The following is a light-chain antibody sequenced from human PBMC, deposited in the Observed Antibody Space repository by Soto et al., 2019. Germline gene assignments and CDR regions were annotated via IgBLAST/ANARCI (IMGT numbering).Light chain of an antibody. CDR2: EVY. J-gene: IGLJ1*01. Sequence: QSSLTQPASVSGSPGQSITISCGGTSSDVGAYIYVSWYQQFPGKAPKLILYEVYNRPSGVSNRFSGSKSDTTASLTISGLQPEDEADYYCSAYSDIDTKVFGTGTKLTVL. CDR3: SAYSDIDTKV. V-gene: IGLV2-14*03. CDR1: SSDVGAYIY.